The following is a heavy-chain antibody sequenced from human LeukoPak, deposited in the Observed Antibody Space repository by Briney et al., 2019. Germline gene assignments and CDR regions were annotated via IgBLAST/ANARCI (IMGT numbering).Heavy chain of an antibody. J-gene: IGHJ4*01. D-gene: IGHD2-21*02. CDR1: EFNFFSYG. Sequence: GGSLRLSCVASEFNFFSYGMQWVRQAPGKGLVWASRIFTDGSTTSYADSVKGRFTISRDNAKNTLYLQMNSLRAEDTAVYYCARELPREVTLDYWGQGTLVTVSP. CDR3: ARELPREVTLDY. V-gene: IGHV3-74*01. CDR2: IFTDGSTT.